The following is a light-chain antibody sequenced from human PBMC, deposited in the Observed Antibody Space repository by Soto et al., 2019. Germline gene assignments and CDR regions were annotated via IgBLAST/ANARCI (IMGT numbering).Light chain of an antibody. CDR1: SSNIGAGYD. V-gene: IGLV1-40*01. CDR3: QSYDISLSGFVV. J-gene: IGLJ2*01. Sequence: QSVLTQPPSVSGAPGQRVTISCTGSSSNIGAGYDVHWYQQLPGTAPKLLIYGNSNRPSGVPDRFSGYKSGTSASLAITGLQAEDNADDYCQSYDISLSGFVVLGGGTKLTVL. CDR2: GNS.